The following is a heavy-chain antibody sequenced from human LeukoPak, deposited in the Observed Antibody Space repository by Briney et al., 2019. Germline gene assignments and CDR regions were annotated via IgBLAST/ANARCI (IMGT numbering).Heavy chain of an antibody. CDR3: ASWRGIPPSFDY. V-gene: IGHV3-53*01. Sequence: GGSLRLSCTVSGFTVSSNSMSWVRQAPGKGLEWVSFIYSDNTHYSDSVKGRFTISRDNSKNTLYLQMNSLRAEDTAVYYCASWRGIPPSFDYWGQGTLVTVSS. D-gene: IGHD3-10*01. J-gene: IGHJ4*02. CDR1: GFTVSSNS. CDR2: IYSDNT.